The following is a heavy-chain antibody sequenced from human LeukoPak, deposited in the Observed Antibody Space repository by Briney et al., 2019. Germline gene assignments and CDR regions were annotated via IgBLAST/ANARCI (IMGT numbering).Heavy chain of an antibody. CDR3: ARVPHYYFGYGYFDT. CDR1: GGSFSGYY. D-gene: IGHD3/OR15-3a*01. V-gene: IGHV4-34*01. Sequence: SETLSLTCVVNGGSFSGYYWSWIRQPPGKGLEWIGEIDQSGTTNYNPSLKSRVAISIDTSKKQFSLTLTPMTAADTAVYYCARVPHYYFGYGYFDTWGQGTRVTVSS. CDR2: IDQSGTT. J-gene: IGHJ4*02.